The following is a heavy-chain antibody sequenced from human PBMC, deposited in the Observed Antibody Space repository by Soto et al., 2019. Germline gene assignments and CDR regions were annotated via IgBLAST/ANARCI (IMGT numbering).Heavy chain of an antibody. CDR1: GDSVSNYY. CDR3: ARDQLRDYMDV. D-gene: IGHD1-1*01. CDR2: ISYSGST. J-gene: IGHJ6*03. Sequence: QVQLQESGPGLVKPSETLSLTCTVSGDSVSNYYWNWIRRPPGKGLEWIGYISYSGSTNYNPSLKSRVTITVDTSKNQFSLKLTSVNAADTAVYSCARDQLRDYMDVWGKGTTVTVSS. V-gene: IGHV4-59*02.